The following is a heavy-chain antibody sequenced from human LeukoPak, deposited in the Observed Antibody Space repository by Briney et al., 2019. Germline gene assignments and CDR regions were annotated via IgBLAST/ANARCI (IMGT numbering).Heavy chain of an antibody. Sequence: GGSLRLSCAASEFTLGSYAMSWVRQAPGKGLEWVSGISANAANTHYAESVRGRFTISRDNSKNTLYLRMNSLRAEDTAVYFCANPEWGTYLVGFDYWGQGTLVTVSS. CDR1: EFTLGSYA. D-gene: IGHD1-26*01. V-gene: IGHV3-23*01. CDR3: ANPEWGTYLVGFDY. J-gene: IGHJ4*02. CDR2: ISANAANT.